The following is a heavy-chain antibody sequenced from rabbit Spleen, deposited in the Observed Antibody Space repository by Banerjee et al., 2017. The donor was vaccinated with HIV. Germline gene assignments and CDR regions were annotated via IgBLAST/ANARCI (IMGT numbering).Heavy chain of an antibody. V-gene: IGHV1S45*01. D-gene: IGHD1-1*01. Sequence: QEQLEESGGGLVKPEGSLTLTCKASGFSFSSRYYLCWVRQAPGKGLEWIACIDTGSSSFTYFAHWAKGRFTISKTSSTTVTLQMTSLTAADTATYFCARDLTDVIGWNFGWWGPGTLVTV. J-gene: IGHJ4*01. CDR3: ARDLTDVIGWNFGW. CDR1: GFSFSSRYY. CDR2: IDTGSSSFT.